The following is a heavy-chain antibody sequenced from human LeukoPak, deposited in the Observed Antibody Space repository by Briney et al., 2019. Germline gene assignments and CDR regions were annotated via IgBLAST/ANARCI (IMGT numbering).Heavy chain of an antibody. J-gene: IGHJ4*02. D-gene: IGHD6-25*01. V-gene: IGHV1-18*01. Sequence: ASVKVSCKASGYTFTKFGIIWVRQAPGQEFEWMGWISPYNDNTNYAKKFQGRVTPTTDTSTSTAYMELRGLTSDDTAVYYCAREPSGLLFDYWGLGTLVTVSS. CDR3: AREPSGLLFDY. CDR2: ISPYNDNT. CDR1: GYTFTKFG.